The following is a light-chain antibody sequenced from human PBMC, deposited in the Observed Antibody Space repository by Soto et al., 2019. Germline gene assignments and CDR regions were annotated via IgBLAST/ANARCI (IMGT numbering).Light chain of an antibody. CDR1: QSISSN. CDR3: QQYNNWPYT. CDR2: GAS. V-gene: IGKV3-15*01. Sequence: EIVMTQSPATLSVSPGERATLSCRASQSISSNLAWYQQKPGQAPRLLIYGASSRATGLPARFSGSGSGTEFTLTISSLQSEDFAVYYCQQYNNWPYTFGKGTKLEI. J-gene: IGKJ2*01.